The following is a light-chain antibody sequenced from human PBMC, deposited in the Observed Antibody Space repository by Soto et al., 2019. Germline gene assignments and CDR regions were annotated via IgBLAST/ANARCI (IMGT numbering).Light chain of an antibody. Sequence: DIQMTQSPSTLSASVGDRVTITCRASQSISSWLAWYQQKPGKAPMLLIYTASSLESGVPSRFSGSGSGTEFTLTISSLQPDDFATYYCQQYNRYWTFGQGTKVEIK. CDR1: QSISSW. V-gene: IGKV1-5*03. J-gene: IGKJ1*01. CDR2: TAS. CDR3: QQYNRYWT.